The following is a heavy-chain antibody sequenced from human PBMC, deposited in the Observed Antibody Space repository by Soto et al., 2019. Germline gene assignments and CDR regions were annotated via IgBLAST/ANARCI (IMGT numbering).Heavy chain of an antibody. J-gene: IGHJ4*02. D-gene: IGHD6-13*01. CDR3: ARERGKAAAVHFDY. V-gene: IGHV3-74*01. CDR1: GFTFSSYW. Sequence: EVQLVESGGGLVQPGGSLRLSCAASGFTFSSYWMHWVRQAPGKGLVWVSRINSDGSSTSYADSVKGRFTISRDNAKNTLYLQMNSLRAKDTSVYYCARERGKAAAVHFDYWGQGTLVTVSS. CDR2: INSDGSST.